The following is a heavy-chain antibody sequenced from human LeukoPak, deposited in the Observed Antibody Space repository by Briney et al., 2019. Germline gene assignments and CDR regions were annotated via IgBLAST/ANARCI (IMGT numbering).Heavy chain of an antibody. CDR2: INPNSGGT. CDR1: GYTFTVYY. J-gene: IGHJ4*02. V-gene: IGHV1-2*06. D-gene: IGHD1-20*01. CDR3: ARELNKWKFDH. Sequence: ASVNVSFTASGYTFTVYYMHWVRQAPGQGLEWMGRINPNSGGTNYAQKFQGRVTMTRDTSISTAYMELSRLRSDDTAVYYCARELNKWKFDHWGQGTLVTVSS.